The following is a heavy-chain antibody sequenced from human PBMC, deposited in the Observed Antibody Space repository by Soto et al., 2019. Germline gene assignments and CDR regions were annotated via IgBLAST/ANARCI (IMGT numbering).Heavy chain of an antibody. Sequence: PSETLSLTCTVSDDYITSGAYYWGLIRQPPGKRLEWIGTIQYRGSTYYNTSLKNRVTMSLDTSKNQYSLRLSSVTAADTAVYFCAGMFWFWDLLFDYWGPGTMGTVSS. CDR3: AGMFWFWDLLFDY. J-gene: IGHJ4*02. D-gene: IGHD3-10*01. CDR1: DDYITSGAYY. V-gene: IGHV4-39*01. CDR2: IQYRGST.